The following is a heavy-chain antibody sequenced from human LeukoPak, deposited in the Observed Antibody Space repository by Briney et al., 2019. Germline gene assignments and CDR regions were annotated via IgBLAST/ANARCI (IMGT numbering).Heavy chain of an antibody. J-gene: IGHJ4*02. CDR1: GYTFTAYD. CDR2: MNPSSGRT. CDR3: ARMRRDGYNFGSAYYFDY. Sequence: ASVKVSCKPYGYTFTAYDINWLRQAAGQGLEWMGWMNPSSGRTSYSQQFQGRVTMTGDTSTRTAYMELSSLRSEDTAVYYCARMRRDGYNFGSAYYFDYWGQGTLVTVSS. D-gene: IGHD5-24*01. V-gene: IGHV1-8*02.